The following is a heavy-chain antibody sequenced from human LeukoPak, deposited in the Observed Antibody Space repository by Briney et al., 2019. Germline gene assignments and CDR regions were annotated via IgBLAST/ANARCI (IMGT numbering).Heavy chain of an antibody. CDR1: GGSISSSY. Sequence: PSETLSLTCTVSGGSISSSYWSWNRQPPGKGLEWIGYIYYSGSTNYNPSLKSRVTISVDTSKNQFSLKLRSVTAADTAVYYCARYGGADAFDIWGQGTMVTVSS. CDR2: IYYSGST. J-gene: IGHJ3*02. V-gene: IGHV4-59*01. CDR3: ARYGGADAFDI. D-gene: IGHD3-16*01.